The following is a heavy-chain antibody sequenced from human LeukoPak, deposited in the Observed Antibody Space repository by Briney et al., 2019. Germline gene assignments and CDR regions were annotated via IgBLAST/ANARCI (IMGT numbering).Heavy chain of an antibody. CDR1: GYIFTTYF. J-gene: IGHJ4*02. CDR3: ARGYALYSGRYIDFDY. Sequence: ASVKVSCKASGYIFTTYFIHWVRQAPGQGLEWMGWINPNNGGTNYAQKFQGRVTMTRDTSISTAYMELSRLRSDDTAVYYCARGYALYSGRYIDFDYWGQGTLVTVSS. CDR2: INPNNGGT. V-gene: IGHV1-2*02. D-gene: IGHD1-26*01.